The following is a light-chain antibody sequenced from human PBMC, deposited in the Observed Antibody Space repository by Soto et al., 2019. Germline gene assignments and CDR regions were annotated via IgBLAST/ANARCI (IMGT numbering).Light chain of an antibody. V-gene: IGLV1-40*01. J-gene: IGLJ2*01. Sequence: QSVLTQPPSVSGAPELRVTISRTGSSSNIGAGSNVHWYQQLPGTAPQLLIYGNSNRPSGVPDRLSGSKSGTAASLDRTGRQAEDGSVYYCQSYDSSLSVVFGGGTKLTVL. CDR3: QSYDSSLSVV. CDR2: GNS. CDR1: SSNIGAGSN.